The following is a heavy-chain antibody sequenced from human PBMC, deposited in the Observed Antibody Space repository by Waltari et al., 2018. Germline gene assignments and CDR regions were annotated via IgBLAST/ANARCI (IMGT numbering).Heavy chain of an antibody. V-gene: IGHV3-9*03. CDR1: GFTFDDYA. CDR3: AKDMEQWLYRGAFDI. J-gene: IGHJ3*02. CDR2: ISWNSGSI. D-gene: IGHD6-19*01. Sequence: EVQLVESGGDLVQPGRSLRLSCAASGFTFDDYAMHWVRQAPGKGLEWVSGISWNSGSIGYADSVKGRFTISRDNAKNSLYLQMNSLRAEDMALYYCAKDMEQWLYRGAFDIWGQGTMVTVSS.